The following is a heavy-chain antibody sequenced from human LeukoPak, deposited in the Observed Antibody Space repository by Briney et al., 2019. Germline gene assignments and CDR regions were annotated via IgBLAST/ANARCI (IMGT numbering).Heavy chain of an antibody. CDR2: ISGSGGST. CDR1: GFTFSSYA. Sequence: PGGSLRLSCAASGFTFSSYAMSWVRQAPGKGLEWVSAISGSGGSTYYADSVKGRFTISRDNSKNTLYLQMNSLRAEDTAVYYCAKDLKAKTGPVQLERRNDAFDIWGQGTMVTVSS. V-gene: IGHV3-23*01. J-gene: IGHJ3*02. D-gene: IGHD1-1*01. CDR3: AKDLKAKTGPVQLERRNDAFDI.